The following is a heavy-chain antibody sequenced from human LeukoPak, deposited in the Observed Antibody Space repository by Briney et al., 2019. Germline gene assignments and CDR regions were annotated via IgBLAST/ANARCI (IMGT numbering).Heavy chain of an antibody. J-gene: IGHJ5*02. D-gene: IGHD3-9*01. CDR1: GGTLISNT. CDR2: LKPIFGAA. CDR3: SMLPLDSDLGNWLDP. Sequence: SVKVSCKASGGTLISNTITWVRQAPGQGLEWMGGLKPIFGAADYAQRLQGRVTMTTDESSSTAYMELSSLTSGGQGVYYCSMLPLDSDLGNWLDPWGQGTLVTVSS. V-gene: IGHV1-69*05.